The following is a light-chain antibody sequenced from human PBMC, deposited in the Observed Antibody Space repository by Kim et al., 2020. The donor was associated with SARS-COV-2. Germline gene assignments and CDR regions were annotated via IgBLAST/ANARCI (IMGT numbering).Light chain of an antibody. V-gene: IGKV3D-15*01. CDR3: QQYGDWPPLT. Sequence: SPGGSATLSCRASESIGNTLAWYQQRSGQPPRLLIYRASTRATGIPARFSGSGSGTDFTLTISGLQSEDFAVYHCQQYGDWPPLTFGGGTKVDIK. CDR2: RAS. CDR1: ESIGNT. J-gene: IGKJ4*01.